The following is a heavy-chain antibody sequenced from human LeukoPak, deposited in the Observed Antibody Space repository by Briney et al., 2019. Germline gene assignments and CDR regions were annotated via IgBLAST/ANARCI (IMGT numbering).Heavy chain of an antibody. CDR2: IKQDGSEK. CDR1: GFTFSSYW. J-gene: IGHJ5*02. V-gene: IGHV3-7*01. D-gene: IGHD6-13*01. Sequence: GGSLRLSCAASGFTFSSYWMSWVRQAPGKGLEWVANIKQDGSEKYYVDSVKGRFTISRDNAKNSLYLQMNSLRAEDTAVYYCARDQGHSSSWYRSVNWFDPWGQGTLVTVSS. CDR3: ARDQGHSSSWYRSVNWFDP.